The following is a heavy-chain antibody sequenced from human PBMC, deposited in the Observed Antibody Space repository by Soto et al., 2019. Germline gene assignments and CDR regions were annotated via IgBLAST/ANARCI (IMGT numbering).Heavy chain of an antibody. Sequence: GGSLRLSCAASAFTFSNAWMNWVRQAPGKGLEWVGRIKTKTEGGTTDYAAPVKGRFTISRDDSKNTLNLQMNSLKTEDTAVYYCTTDTRWAVAGSPTQDYWGQGTLVTVSS. J-gene: IGHJ4*02. CDR3: TTDTRWAVAGSPTQDY. D-gene: IGHD6-19*01. CDR1: AFTFSNAW. V-gene: IGHV3-15*07. CDR2: IKTKTEGGTT.